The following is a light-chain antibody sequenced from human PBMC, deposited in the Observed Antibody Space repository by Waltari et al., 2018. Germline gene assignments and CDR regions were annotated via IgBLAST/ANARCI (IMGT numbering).Light chain of an antibody. CDR2: KAS. CDR1: ESVSGW. Sequence: DIQMTQSPSLLSASVGDRVTITCRASESVSGWLAWYQQEPGKTPKLLIYKASTLESGVPSRFSGSGSGTEFTLTISSLQPHDFATYYCQQYSSDSRTFGQGTKVEIK. CDR3: QQYSSDSRT. V-gene: IGKV1-5*03. J-gene: IGKJ1*01.